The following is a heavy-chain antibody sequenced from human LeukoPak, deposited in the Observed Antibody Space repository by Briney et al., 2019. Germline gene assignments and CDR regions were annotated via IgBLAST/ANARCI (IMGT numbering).Heavy chain of an antibody. V-gene: IGHV3-11*05. D-gene: IGHD5-12*01. CDR2: ISSSSYT. CDR1: GFTFSDYY. Sequence: GGSLRLSCAASGFTFSDYYMSWIRQAPGKGLEWVSYISSSSYTDYADSVRGRFTISRDNAKNSLNLQMNSLRAEDTAVYYCARDSGYSGYSDYWGQGTLVTVSS. J-gene: IGHJ4*02. CDR3: ARDSGYSGYSDY.